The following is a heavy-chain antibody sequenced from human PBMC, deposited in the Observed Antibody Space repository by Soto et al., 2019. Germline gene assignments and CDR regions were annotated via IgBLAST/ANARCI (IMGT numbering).Heavy chain of an antibody. V-gene: IGHV4-39*01. D-gene: IGHD2-21*02. J-gene: IGHJ4*02. CDR1: GDSISRNNYF. CDR3: VRLPGSNVEAGVTVHS. Sequence: QMQLQESGPGLVKPSETLSLACAVYGDSISRNNYFWGWIRQPPGTRLEWIGTIYHTGATYYNPSLNGRVTLFIDTSKNQFSLRLNSVTAADTAVYYCVRLPGSNVEAGVTVHSWGQGTPVTVS. CDR2: IYHTGAT.